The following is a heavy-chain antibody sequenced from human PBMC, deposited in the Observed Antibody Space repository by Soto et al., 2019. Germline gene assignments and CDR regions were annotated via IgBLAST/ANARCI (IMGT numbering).Heavy chain of an antibody. CDR3: AKKQGVDIAPLATMQWFES. CDR1: GFIFDNFG. CDR2: ISGSGFKK. D-gene: IGHD5-12*01. V-gene: IGHV3-23*01. J-gene: IGHJ5*01. Sequence: PGESLRLSCAASGFIFDNFGMSWVRQAPGKGLEWISSISGSGFKKYYADSVKGRFTISRDNSKSTAYMELNNLSAEDTAVYHCAKKQGVDIAPLATMQWFESWGKGSGSTSP.